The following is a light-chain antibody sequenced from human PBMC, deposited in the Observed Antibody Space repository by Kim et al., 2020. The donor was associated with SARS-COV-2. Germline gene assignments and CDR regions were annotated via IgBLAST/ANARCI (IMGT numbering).Light chain of an antibody. J-gene: IGKJ1*01. CDR3: QQEWT. Sequence: DIQMTQSPSSLPASVGDRVTITCRPSQSISSYLNWYQQKPGKAPKLLIYAASSLQSGVPSRFSGSGSGTDFTLTISSLQPEDFATYYCQQEWTFGQGTKVEIK. V-gene: IGKV1-39*01. CDR1: QSISSY. CDR2: AAS.